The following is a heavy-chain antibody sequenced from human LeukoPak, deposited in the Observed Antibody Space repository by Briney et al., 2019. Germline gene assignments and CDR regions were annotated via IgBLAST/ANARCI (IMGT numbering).Heavy chain of an antibody. CDR1: GSTFSSYG. Sequence: PGGSLRLSCAASGSTFSSYGMHWVRQAPGKGLEWVVVISYDGSNKYYADSVKGRFTISRDNSKNTLYLQMNSLRAEDTAVYYCAKDLGVRYFDWLIPGSDYWGQGTLVTVSS. CDR2: ISYDGSNK. J-gene: IGHJ4*02. V-gene: IGHV3-30*18. CDR3: AKDLGVRYFDWLIPGSDY. D-gene: IGHD3-9*01.